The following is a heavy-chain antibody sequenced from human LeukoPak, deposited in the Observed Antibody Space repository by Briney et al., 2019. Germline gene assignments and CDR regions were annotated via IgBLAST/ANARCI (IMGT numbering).Heavy chain of an antibody. CDR1: GFTFSDYY. Sequence: PGGSLRLSCAASGFTFSDYYMSWIRQAPGKGLEWVSYISSSGSTIYYADSVKGRFTISRDNAKNSLYLQMNSLRAEDTAVYYCARDVVGSSNKQPFYCGGDCYPPLEYFQHWGQGTLVTVSS. V-gene: IGHV3-11*01. J-gene: IGHJ1*01. CDR3: ARDVVGSSNKQPFYCGGDCYPPLEYFQH. CDR2: ISSSGSTI. D-gene: IGHD2-21*02.